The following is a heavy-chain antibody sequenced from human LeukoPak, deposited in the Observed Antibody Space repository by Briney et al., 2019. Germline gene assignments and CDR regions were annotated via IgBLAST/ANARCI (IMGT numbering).Heavy chain of an antibody. D-gene: IGHD3-3*01. CDR2: ISSSSTYI. CDR3: ARDFSSQSLDY. Sequence: EGSLRLSCAASGFTFSTYIMNWVRQAPGKGLEWVSSISSSSTYIYYADSVKGRFTISRDNAKNSLYLQMDSLRAEDTAVYYCARDFSSQSLDYWGQGTLVTVSS. CDR1: GFTFSTYI. J-gene: IGHJ4*02. V-gene: IGHV3-21*01.